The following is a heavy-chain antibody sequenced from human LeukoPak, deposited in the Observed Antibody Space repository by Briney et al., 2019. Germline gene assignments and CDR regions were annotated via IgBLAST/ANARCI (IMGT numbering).Heavy chain of an antibody. Sequence: PGGSLRLSCAASGFNFNIYEMNWVRQAPGRGLEWVSYISSSGSIILYADSVKGRFTISRDNSKNSLYLQMNSLRTEDTALYYCAKDMGASGYDPELDYWGQGTLVTVSS. V-gene: IGHV3-48*03. CDR3: AKDMGASGYDPELDY. CDR2: ISSSGSII. J-gene: IGHJ4*02. CDR1: GFNFNIYE. D-gene: IGHD5-12*01.